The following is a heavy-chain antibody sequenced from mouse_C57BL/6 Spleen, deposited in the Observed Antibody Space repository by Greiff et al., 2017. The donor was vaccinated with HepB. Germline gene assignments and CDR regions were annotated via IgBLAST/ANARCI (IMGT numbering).Heavy chain of an antibody. Sequence: LQESGAELARPGASVKMSCKASGYTFTSYTMHWVKQRPGQGLEWIGYITPSSGYTKYNQKFKDKATLTADKSSSTAYMQLSSLPSEDSAVYYCARSAGDYWGQGTTLTVSS. CDR3: ARSAGDY. CDR2: ITPSSGYT. V-gene: IGHV1-4*01. CDR1: GYTFTSYT. J-gene: IGHJ2*01.